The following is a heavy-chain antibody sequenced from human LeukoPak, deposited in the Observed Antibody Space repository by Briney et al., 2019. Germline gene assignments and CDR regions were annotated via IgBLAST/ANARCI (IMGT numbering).Heavy chain of an antibody. J-gene: IGHJ4*02. CDR1: GYTFIAYY. CDR3: ARHQRVGAPRDYFDY. Sequence: ASVKVSCKASGYTFIAYYMHWVRQAPGQGLEWMGWINPHSGGTYYAQNYQGRVTMTRDTSISTAYMELSRLRSDDTAVYYCARHQRVGAPRDYFDYWGQGTLVTVSS. CDR2: INPHSGGT. D-gene: IGHD1-26*01. V-gene: IGHV1-2*02.